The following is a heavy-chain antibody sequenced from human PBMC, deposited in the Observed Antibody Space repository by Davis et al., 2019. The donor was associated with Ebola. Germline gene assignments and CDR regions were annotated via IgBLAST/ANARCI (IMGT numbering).Heavy chain of an antibody. V-gene: IGHV3-30-3*01. Sequence: GESLKISCAASGFTFSSYAMSWVRQAPGKGLEWVAVISYDGSNKYYADSVKGRFTISRDNSKNTLYLQMNSLRAEDTAVYYCARDELLWFGELYYYYYGMDVWGQGTTVTVSS. CDR1: GFTFSSYA. D-gene: IGHD3-10*01. CDR3: ARDELLWFGELYYYYYGMDV. J-gene: IGHJ6*02. CDR2: ISYDGSNK.